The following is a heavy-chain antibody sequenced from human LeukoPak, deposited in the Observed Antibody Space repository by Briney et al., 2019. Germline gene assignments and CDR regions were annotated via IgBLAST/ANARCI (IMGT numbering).Heavy chain of an antibody. CDR1: GGSISSSSYY. CDR3: ARGAELPDY. J-gene: IGHJ4*02. Sequence: SETLSLTCTVSGGSISSSSYYWGWIRQPPGKGLEWIGSIYYSGSTYYNPSLKSRVTISVDTSKNQFSLKLSSVTAADTAVYYCARGAELPDYWGQGTLVTVSS. CDR2: IYYSGST. D-gene: IGHD2-15*01. V-gene: IGHV4-39*07.